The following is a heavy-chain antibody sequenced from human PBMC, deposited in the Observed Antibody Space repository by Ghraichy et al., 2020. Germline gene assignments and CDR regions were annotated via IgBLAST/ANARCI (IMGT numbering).Heavy chain of an antibody. V-gene: IGHV3-7*01. CDR1: GFTFSRNW. Sequence: LSLTCVASGFTFSRNWMSWVRQAPGKGLEWVAMIKQDGTEELYVDSVKGRFTISSDKAKNSLYLQMNSLRVEDTGVYYCASLDTALFTGAHWGQGTLVIVS. D-gene: IGHD2-8*02. CDR3: ASLDTALFTGAH. J-gene: IGHJ4*02. CDR2: IKQDGTEE.